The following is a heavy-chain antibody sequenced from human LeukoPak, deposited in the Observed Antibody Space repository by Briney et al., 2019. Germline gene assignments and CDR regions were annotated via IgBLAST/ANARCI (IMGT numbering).Heavy chain of an antibody. D-gene: IGHD5-18*01. Sequence: GGSLRLSCAASGFTFSSYAMSWVRQAPGKGLEWVSAISGSGGSTYYADSVKGRFTISRDNSKNTLYLQMNSLRVEDTAVYYCAKSRGYSYGYDYWGQGTLVTVSS. J-gene: IGHJ4*02. CDR2: ISGSGGST. CDR3: AKSRGYSYGYDY. CDR1: GFTFSSYA. V-gene: IGHV3-23*01.